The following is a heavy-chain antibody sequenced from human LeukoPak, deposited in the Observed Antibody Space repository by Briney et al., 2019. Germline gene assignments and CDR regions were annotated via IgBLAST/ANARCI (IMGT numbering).Heavy chain of an antibody. V-gene: IGHV4-59*01. Sequence: SETLSLTCTVSGGSISSYYWTWIRQPPGKGLEWIGYIYYSGSTSTNYNPSLKSRVTISVDTSKNQFSLKLSSVTAADTAVYYCARGGHSSGYYFHADWGQGTLVTVSS. J-gene: IGHJ4*02. CDR2: IYYSGSTST. CDR1: GGSISSYY. D-gene: IGHD3-22*01. CDR3: ARGGHSSGYYFHAD.